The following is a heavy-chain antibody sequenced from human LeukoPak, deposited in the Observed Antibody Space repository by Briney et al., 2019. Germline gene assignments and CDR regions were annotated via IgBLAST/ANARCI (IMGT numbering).Heavy chain of an antibody. CDR1: GGSISRGNW. J-gene: IGHJ4*02. D-gene: IGHD6-13*01. CDR2: IYHSGNT. V-gene: IGHV4-4*02. Sequence: SGTLSLTCAVSGGSISRGNWWSWVRQPPGKGPEWIGEIYHSGNTNYNPSLKSRVTISVDKSNNQFSLKLSSVTAADTAVYYCAKKAAASAADYWGQGTLVTVSS. CDR3: AKKAAASAADY.